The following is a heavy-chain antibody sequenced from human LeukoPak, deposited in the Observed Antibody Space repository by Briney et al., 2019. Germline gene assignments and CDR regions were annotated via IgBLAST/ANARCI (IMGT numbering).Heavy chain of an antibody. CDR2: IYYSGST. J-gene: IGHJ4*02. V-gene: IGHV4-30-4*08. D-gene: IGHD6-13*01. CDR1: GGSISSGDYY. Sequence: SETLSLTCTVSGGSISSGDYYWSWIRQPPGKGLEWIGYIYYSGSTYYNPSLKSRVTISVDTSKNQFSLKLSSVTAADTAVYYCARRPTPNARRIAAAGDFDYWGQGTLVTVSS. CDR3: ARRPTPNARRIAAAGDFDY.